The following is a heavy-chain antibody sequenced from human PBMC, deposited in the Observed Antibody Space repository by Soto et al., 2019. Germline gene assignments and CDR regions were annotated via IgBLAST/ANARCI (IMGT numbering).Heavy chain of an antibody. CDR3: ARYNRNSSSWPPFFDY. D-gene: IGHD6-13*01. J-gene: IGHJ4*02. CDR2: IYYSGST. CDR1: GGSVSSGSYY. Sequence: GPGPFPASETLSLTCTVSGGSVSSGSYYWSWIRQPPGKGLEWIGYIYYSGSTNYTPSLKSRVTISVDTSKNQFSLKLSSVTAADTAVYYCARYNRNSSSWPPFFDYWGQGTLVTVSS. V-gene: IGHV4-61*01.